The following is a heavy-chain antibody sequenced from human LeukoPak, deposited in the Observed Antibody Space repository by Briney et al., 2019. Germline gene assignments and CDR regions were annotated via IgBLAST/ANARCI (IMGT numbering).Heavy chain of an antibody. V-gene: IGHV3-21*01. CDR2: ISSSSSYI. J-gene: IGHJ3*02. Sequence: GGSLRLSCAASGFTFSSYSMNWVRQAPGKGLEWVSSISSSSSYIYYADSVKGRFTISRDNAKNSLYLQMNSLRAEDTAVYYCASHPYSSSWYTGAFDIWGQGTMVTVSS. CDR3: ASHPYSSSWYTGAFDI. D-gene: IGHD6-13*01. CDR1: GFTFSSYS.